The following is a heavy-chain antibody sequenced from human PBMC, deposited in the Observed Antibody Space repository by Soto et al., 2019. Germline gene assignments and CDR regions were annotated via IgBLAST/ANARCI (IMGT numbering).Heavy chain of an antibody. CDR2: IYYSGST. V-gene: IGHV4-31*03. D-gene: IGHD3-10*01. J-gene: IGHJ3*02. Sequence: PSETLSLTCTVSGGSISSGGYYWSWIRQHPGKGLEWIGYIYYSGSTYYNPSLKSRVTISVDTSKSQFSLKLSSVTAADTAVYYCARDSPDYYGSGSYYKPDHDAFDIWGQGTMVTVSS. CDR1: GGSISSGGYY. CDR3: ARDSPDYYGSGSYYKPDHDAFDI.